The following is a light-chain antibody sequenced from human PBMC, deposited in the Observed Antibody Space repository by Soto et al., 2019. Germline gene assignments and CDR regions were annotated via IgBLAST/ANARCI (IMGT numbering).Light chain of an antibody. CDR3: QQYDDLPYT. J-gene: IGKJ2*01. CDR2: DAS. CDR1: QDISNH. Sequence: DIQMNQSPSSLSASVGDRVTITCQASQDISNHLKWYQQKAGKAPKLLIYDASKLETGVPSRFSGSGSGTDFTFTISSLQPEDFATYYCQQYDDLPYTVGQGTKLEIK. V-gene: IGKV1-33*01.